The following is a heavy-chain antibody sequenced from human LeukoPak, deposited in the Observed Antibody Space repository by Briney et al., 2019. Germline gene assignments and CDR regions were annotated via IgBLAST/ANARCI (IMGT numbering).Heavy chain of an antibody. CDR2: IYYSGST. D-gene: IGHD3-22*01. J-gene: IGHJ3*02. CDR3: ARDGSENAYYYDSSGYFDAFDI. CDR1: GGSISSYY. Sequence: SETLSLTCTVAGGSISSYYWSWIRQPPGEGLEWIGYIYYSGSTNYNPSLKSRVTISVDTSKNQFSLKLSSVTAADTAVYYCARDGSENAYYYDSSGYFDAFDIWGQGTMVTVSP. V-gene: IGHV4-59*01.